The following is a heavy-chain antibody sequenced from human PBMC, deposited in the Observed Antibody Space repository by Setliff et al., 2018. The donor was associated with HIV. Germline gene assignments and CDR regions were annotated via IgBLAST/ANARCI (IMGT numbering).Heavy chain of an antibody. D-gene: IGHD6-13*01. Sequence: GGSLRLSCAASGFTVSSNYMSWVRQAPGKGLEWVAVIWYDGSNKYYADSVKGRFTISRDISKNSVYLQMNSLRADDTAVYYCARGRMGYSSSWYAGGNVWGQGTMVTVSS. CDR2: IWYDGSNK. J-gene: IGHJ3*01. V-gene: IGHV3-33*08. CDR3: ARGRMGYSSSWYAGGNV. CDR1: GFTVSSNY.